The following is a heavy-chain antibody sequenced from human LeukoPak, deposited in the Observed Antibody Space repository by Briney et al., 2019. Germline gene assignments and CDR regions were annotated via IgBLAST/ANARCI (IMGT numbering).Heavy chain of an antibody. Sequence: GGSLRLSCAASGFTVSSNYMTWVRQAPGKGLEWVAVISYDGSNKYYADSVKGRFTISRDNSKNTLYLQMNSLRAEDTAVYYCARLLQLADAFDIWGQGTMVTVSS. CDR2: ISYDGSNK. V-gene: IGHV3-30-3*01. CDR3: ARLLQLADAFDI. CDR1: GFTVSSNY. J-gene: IGHJ3*02. D-gene: IGHD6-13*01.